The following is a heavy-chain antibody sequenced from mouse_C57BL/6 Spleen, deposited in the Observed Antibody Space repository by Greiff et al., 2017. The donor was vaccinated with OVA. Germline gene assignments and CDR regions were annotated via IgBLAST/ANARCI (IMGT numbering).Heavy chain of an antibody. CDR2: IYPRSGNT. CDR3: AGYYGSREYAMEY. V-gene: IGHV1-81*01. D-gene: IGHD1-1*01. Sequence: QVQLKESGAELARPGASVKLSCKASGYTFTSYGISWVKQRTGQGFEWIGEIYPRSGNTYYNEKFKCKATLTADKSSSAAYMELRSLTSEDSAVYFCAGYYGSREYAMEYWGQGTSVTVSS. CDR1: GYTFTSYG. J-gene: IGHJ4*01.